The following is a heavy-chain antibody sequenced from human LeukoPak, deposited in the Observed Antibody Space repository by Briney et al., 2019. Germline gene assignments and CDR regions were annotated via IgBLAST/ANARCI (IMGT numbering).Heavy chain of an antibody. CDR2: IYYSGST. Sequence: SETLSLTCTVSGGSTSSYYWSWIRQPPGKGLEWIGYIYYSGSTNYNPSLKSRVTISVDTSKNQFSLKLSSVTAADTAVYYCARGILGSPGYWGQGTLVTVSS. J-gene: IGHJ4*02. CDR3: ARGILGSPGY. D-gene: IGHD1-26*01. CDR1: GGSTSSYY. V-gene: IGHV4-59*01.